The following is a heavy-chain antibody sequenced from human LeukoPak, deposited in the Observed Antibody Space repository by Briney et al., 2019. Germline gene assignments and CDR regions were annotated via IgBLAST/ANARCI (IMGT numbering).Heavy chain of an antibody. CDR1: GGTFSSYA. J-gene: IGHJ4*02. D-gene: IGHD3-10*01. Sequence: SVKVSCKASGGTFSSYAISWVRQAPGQGLEWMGGIIPIFGTANYAQKFQGRVTITADESTSTAYMELSSLRAEDPAVYYCARDLVGSAISYSSGAWDYWGQGTLVTVSS. CDR2: IIPIFGTA. CDR3: ARDLVGSAISYSSGAWDY. V-gene: IGHV1-69*13.